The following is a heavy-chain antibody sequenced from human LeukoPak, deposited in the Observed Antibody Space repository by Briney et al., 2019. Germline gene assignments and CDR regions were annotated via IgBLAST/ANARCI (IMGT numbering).Heavy chain of an antibody. Sequence: GGSLRLSCAASGFTFSSYSMNWVRQAPGKGLEWVSYISSSSSTIYYADSVKGRFTISRDNAKNSLYLQMNSLRAEDTAVYYCAKDLVFIQATHFDYWGQGTLVTVSS. V-gene: IGHV3-48*01. CDR3: AKDLVFIQATHFDY. CDR1: GFTFSSYS. CDR2: ISSSSSTI. J-gene: IGHJ4*02. D-gene: IGHD2-15*01.